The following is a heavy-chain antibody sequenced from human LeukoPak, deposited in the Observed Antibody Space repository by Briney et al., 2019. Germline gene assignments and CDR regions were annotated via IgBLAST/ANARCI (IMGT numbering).Heavy chain of an antibody. D-gene: IGHD7-27*01. CDR1: GFTFTTYS. CDR2: MGIGTRTI. Sequence: PGESLRLSCAASGFTFTTYSMNWVRQAPGKGLEWVSHMGIGTRTIGYADSVKGRFTISRDNAKNSVHLQMSNLRIDDSAVYYCVRDKDWGFDSWGQGTLVTVSS. CDR3: VRDKDWGFDS. J-gene: IGHJ4*02. V-gene: IGHV3-48*01.